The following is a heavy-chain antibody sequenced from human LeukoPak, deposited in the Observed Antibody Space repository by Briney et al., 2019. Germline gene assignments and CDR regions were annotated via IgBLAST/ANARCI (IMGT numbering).Heavy chain of an antibody. CDR2: INPNSGGT. Sequence: ASVKVSCKASGYTFTGYYMHWVRQAPGQGLEWVGWINPNSGGTNYAQNFQGRVTMTRDTSITTAYMELSRLTSDDTAVYYCASLAHFDGSTYYPDFWGQGTLVTVSS. D-gene: IGHD3-22*01. V-gene: IGHV1-2*02. CDR1: GYTFTGYY. J-gene: IGHJ4*02. CDR3: ASLAHFDGSTYYPDF.